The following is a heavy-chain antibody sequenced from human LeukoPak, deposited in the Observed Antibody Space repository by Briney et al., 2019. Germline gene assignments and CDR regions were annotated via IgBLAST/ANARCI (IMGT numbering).Heavy chain of an antibody. CDR3: ARARYYYDSSGYYFDY. V-gene: IGHV3-21*01. D-gene: IGHD3-22*01. CDR1: GFTFSSYS. J-gene: IGHJ4*02. CDR2: ISSTSSYI. Sequence: GGSLRLSCAASGFTFSSYSMNWVRQAPGKGLEWVSSISSTSSYIYYADSVKGRFTISRDNAKNSLYLQMNSLRTEDTAVYYCARARYYYDSSGYYFDYWGQGTLVTVSS.